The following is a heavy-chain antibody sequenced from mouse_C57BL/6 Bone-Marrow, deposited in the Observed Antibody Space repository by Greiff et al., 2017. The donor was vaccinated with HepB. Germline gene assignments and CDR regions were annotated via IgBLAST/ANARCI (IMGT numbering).Heavy chain of an antibody. J-gene: IGHJ3*01. Sequence: DVMLVESGGGLVKPGGSLKLSCAASGFTFSSYTMSWVRQTPEKRLEWVATISGGGGNTYYPDSVKGRFTISRDNAKNTLYLQMSSLRSEDTALYYCARRRIYYDYDGYWGQGTLVTVSA. V-gene: IGHV5-9*01. D-gene: IGHD2-4*01. CDR1: GFTFSSYT. CDR3: ARRRIYYDYDGY. CDR2: ISGGGGNT.